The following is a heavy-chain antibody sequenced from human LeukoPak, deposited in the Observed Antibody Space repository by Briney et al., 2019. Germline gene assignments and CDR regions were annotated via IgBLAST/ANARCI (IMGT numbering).Heavy chain of an antibody. CDR1: GFTFSNYW. D-gene: IGHD3-16*01. CDR3: ARDDEITFGTVN. Sequence: GGSLRVSCAAAGFTFSNYWMTWVRQAPGKGLEWVANIKEDGSEKYYVDSVKGRFTISRDNAKKSLYLEMNSLRAEDTAVYYCARDDEITFGTVNWGQGTLVTVSS. V-gene: IGHV3-7*01. CDR2: IKEDGSEK. J-gene: IGHJ4*02.